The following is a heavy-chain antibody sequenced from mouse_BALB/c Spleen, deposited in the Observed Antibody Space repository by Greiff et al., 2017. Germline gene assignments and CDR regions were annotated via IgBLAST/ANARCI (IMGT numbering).Heavy chain of an antibody. D-gene: IGHD2-1*01. Sequence: EVQLVESGGGLVQPGGSRKLSCAASGFTFSSFGMHWVRQAPEKGLEWVAYISSGSSTIYYADTVKGRFTISRDNPKNTLFLQMTSLRSEDTAMYYCARYGNYFYYYAMDYWGQGTSVTVSS. CDR1: GFTFSSFG. J-gene: IGHJ4*01. CDR3: ARYGNYFYYYAMDY. CDR2: ISSGSSTI. V-gene: IGHV5-17*02.